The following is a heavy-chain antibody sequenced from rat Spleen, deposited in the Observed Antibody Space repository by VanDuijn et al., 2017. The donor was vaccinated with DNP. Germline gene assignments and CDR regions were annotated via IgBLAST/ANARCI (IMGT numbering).Heavy chain of an antibody. CDR3: TTDTDSGYFDY. Sequence: EVQLVESGGGLVQPGRSLTLSCAASGFSFSNYYMAWVRQAPKKGLEWVAAIGYDFSITYYRASVRGRFPISRDNAKSTLYRQMDSLRSEDTATYTCTTDTDSGYFDYWGQGVMVTVSS. CDR2: IGYDFSIT. CDR1: GFSFSNYY. J-gene: IGHJ2*01. V-gene: IGHV5-20*01. D-gene: IGHD1-1*01.